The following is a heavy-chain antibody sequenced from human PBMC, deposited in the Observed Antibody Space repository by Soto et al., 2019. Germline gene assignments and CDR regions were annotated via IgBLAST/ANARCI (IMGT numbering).Heavy chain of an antibody. J-gene: IGHJ4*02. V-gene: IGHV3-64D*08. CDR3: VKDQTTIFGVEDFDY. Sequence: GGSLRLSCSASGFTFSSYAMHWVRQAPGKGLEYVSAISSNGGSTYYADSVKGRFTISRDNSKNTLYLQMSSLRAEDTAVYYCVKDQTTIFGVEDFDYWGQGTLVTVSS. D-gene: IGHD3-3*01. CDR2: ISSNGGST. CDR1: GFTFSSYA.